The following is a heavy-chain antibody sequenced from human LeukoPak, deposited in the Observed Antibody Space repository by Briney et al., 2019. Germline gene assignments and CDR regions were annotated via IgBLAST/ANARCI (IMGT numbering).Heavy chain of an antibody. D-gene: IGHD4-11*01. CDR2: MYYSGGT. V-gene: IGHV4-39*01. J-gene: IGHJ4*02. CDR3: ASHPSCTTVTHCYFDY. CDR1: GGSISTSDYQ. Sequence: SETLSLTCTVSGGSISTSDYQWGWIRQPPGNGLEWIGSMYYSGGTHYNPSLKSRVTISVDTSKNQFSLKLSSVTAADTAVYYCASHPSCTTVTHCYFDYWGQGTLVTVSS.